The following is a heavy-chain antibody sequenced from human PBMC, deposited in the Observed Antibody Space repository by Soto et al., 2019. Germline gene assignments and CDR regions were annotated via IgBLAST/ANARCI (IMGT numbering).Heavy chain of an antibody. J-gene: IGHJ4*02. CDR3: ARGGRYYDSSGYYYAYFDY. D-gene: IGHD3-22*01. CDR1: GGSISSGGYS. V-gene: IGHV4-30-2*01. CDR2: IYHSGST. Sequence: SETLSLTCAVSGGSISSGGYSWSWIRQPPGKGLEWIGYIYHSGSTYYNPSFKSRVTISVDRSKNQFSLKLSSVTAADTAVYYCARGGRYYDSSGYYYAYFDYWGQGTLVTVSS.